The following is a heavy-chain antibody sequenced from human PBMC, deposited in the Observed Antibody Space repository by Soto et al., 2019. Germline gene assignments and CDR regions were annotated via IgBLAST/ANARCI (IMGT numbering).Heavy chain of an antibody. J-gene: IGHJ4*02. V-gene: IGHV1-2*02. D-gene: IGHD1-26*01. Sequence: GASVKVSCKASGYTFTGYYMHWVRQAPGQGLEWMGWINPNSGGTNYAQKFQGRVTMTRDTSISTAYMELSRPRSDDTAVYYCARASRELLSGFDYWGQGTLVTVSS. CDR1: GYTFTGYY. CDR2: INPNSGGT. CDR3: ARASRELLSGFDY.